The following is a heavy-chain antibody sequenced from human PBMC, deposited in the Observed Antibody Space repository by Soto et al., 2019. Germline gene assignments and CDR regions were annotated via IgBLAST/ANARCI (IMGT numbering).Heavy chain of an antibody. CDR2: VSPNSGGT. CDR1: GYTFTDYY. D-gene: IGHD6-6*01. J-gene: IGHJ6*02. Sequence: QVQLVQSGAEVKKPGASVKVSCKASGYTFTDYYMHWVRQAPGQGLEWMGWVSPNSGGTHYAQKFQGRVTMTKDTFVRTVDMDLSRLRSDDTGVYYCVMQAESYSSSAEGGCMDVRGQGTTVTGSS. V-gene: IGHV1-2*02. CDR3: VMQAESYSSSAEGGCMDV.